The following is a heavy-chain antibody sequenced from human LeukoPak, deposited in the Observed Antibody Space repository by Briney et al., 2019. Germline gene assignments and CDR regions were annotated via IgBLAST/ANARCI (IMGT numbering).Heavy chain of an antibody. CDR1: GFTFSSYS. J-gene: IGHJ4*02. CDR2: ISSSSSYI. V-gene: IGHV3-21*04. Sequence: PGGSLRLSCAASGFTFSSYSMTWVRQAPGKGLEWVSSISSSSSYIYYADSVKGRFTISRDNAKNSLYLQMNSLRAEDTAVYYCAKSSSRGYYDILTGYYHFDYWGQGTLVTVSS. CDR3: AKSSSRGYYDILTGYYHFDY. D-gene: IGHD3-9*01.